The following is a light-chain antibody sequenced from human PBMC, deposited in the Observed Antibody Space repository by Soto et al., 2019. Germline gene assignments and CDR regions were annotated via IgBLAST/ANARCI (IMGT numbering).Light chain of an antibody. CDR2: EVN. CDR1: ISDVGGYTY. Sequence: QSALTQPSSVSGSPRQSITISCTGAISDVGGYTYVSWYQQHPGKAPKLIIYEVNNRPSGVSHRFSGSKSGNTASLTISGLQAEDEADYYCSSYTSSSTIYVFGTGTKVTVL. V-gene: IGLV2-14*01. J-gene: IGLJ1*01. CDR3: SSYTSSSTIYV.